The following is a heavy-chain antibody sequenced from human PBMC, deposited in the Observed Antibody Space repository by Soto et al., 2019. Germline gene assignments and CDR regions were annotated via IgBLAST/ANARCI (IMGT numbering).Heavy chain of an antibody. CDR2: INHSGST. CDR1: GGSFSGYY. V-gene: IGHV4-34*01. Sequence: QVQLQQWGAGLLKPSETLSLTCAVYGGSFSGYYWSWIRQPPGKGLEWIGEINHSGSTNYNPSLKSRVTISVDPSKNQFSLKLSSVTAADTAVYYCARGGVRYFDWLPIDYFDYWGQGTLVTVSS. J-gene: IGHJ4*02. CDR3: ARGGVRYFDWLPIDYFDY. D-gene: IGHD3-9*01.